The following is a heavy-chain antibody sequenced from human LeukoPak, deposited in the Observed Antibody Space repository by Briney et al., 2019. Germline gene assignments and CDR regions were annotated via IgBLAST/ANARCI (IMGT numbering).Heavy chain of an antibody. CDR2: INHSGST. V-gene: IGHV4-34*01. Sequence: SETLSLTCAVYGGSFSGYYWSWIRQPPGKGLEWIGEINHSGSTNYNPSLKSRVTISVDTSKNQFSLKLSSVTAADTAVYYCAREGATFLDYWGQGTLVTVSS. CDR1: GGSFSGYY. CDR3: AREGATFLDY. J-gene: IGHJ4*02. D-gene: IGHD1-26*01.